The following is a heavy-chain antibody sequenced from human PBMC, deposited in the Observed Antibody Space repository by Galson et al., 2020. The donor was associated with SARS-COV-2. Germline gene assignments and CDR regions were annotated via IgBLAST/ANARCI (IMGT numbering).Heavy chain of an antibody. V-gene: IGHV2-5*01. J-gene: IGHJ3*02. CDR3: ATGGVITGDALEI. CDR1: WFPLSTSRVG. CDR2: IYRNDDK. Sequence: SGTTLVKPTQTLTLNYTFSWFPLSTSRVGVGWIRQHPGNALEWHALIYRNDDKRYSQTLKSRLTITKDTSKNQVVLTMTNMDPGDTATYNCATGGVITGDALEIWGQGTMVTVAS. D-gene: IGHD3-22*01.